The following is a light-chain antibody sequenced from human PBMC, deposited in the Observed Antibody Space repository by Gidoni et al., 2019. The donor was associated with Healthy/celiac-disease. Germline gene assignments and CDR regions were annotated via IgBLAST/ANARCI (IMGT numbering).Light chain of an antibody. J-gene: IGLJ1*01. Sequence: SSELTHDPAVSVAFGQTVRITCPGDNLRSYYASWYQQKPGQAPVLVIYGKNNRPSGIPDRFSGSSSGNTASLTITGAQAEDEADYDCKSRDSSGNLKGVFGTGTKVTVL. CDR3: KSRDSSGNLKGV. CDR2: GKN. V-gene: IGLV3-19*01. CDR1: NLRSYY.